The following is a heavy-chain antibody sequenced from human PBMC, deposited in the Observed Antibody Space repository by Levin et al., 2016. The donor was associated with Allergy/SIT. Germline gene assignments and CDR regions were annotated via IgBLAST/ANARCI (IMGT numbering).Heavy chain of an antibody. V-gene: IGHV4-59*01. D-gene: IGHD3-22*01. CDR2: IYYSGST. Sequence: SETLSLTCTVSGGSISSYYWSWIRQPPGKGLEWIGYIYYSGSTNYNPSLKSRVTISVDTSKNQFSLKLSSVTAADTAVYYCAREGYYDSSVDIWGQGTMVTVSS. CDR1: GGSISSYY. J-gene: IGHJ3*02. CDR3: AREGYYDSSVDI.